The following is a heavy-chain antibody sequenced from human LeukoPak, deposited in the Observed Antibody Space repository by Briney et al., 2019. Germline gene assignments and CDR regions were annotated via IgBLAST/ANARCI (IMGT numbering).Heavy chain of an antibody. J-gene: IGHJ4*02. Sequence: GGSLRLSCAASGFTFSSNYMSWVRQAPGKGLEGVSVIYSGGSTYYSDSVKGRFTISRDNSKNTLYLQMNSLRAEDTAVYYCARGKDSSGYPLEYWGQGTLVTVSS. CDR3: ARGKDSSGYPLEY. CDR2: IYSGGST. V-gene: IGHV3-66*02. CDR1: GFTFSSNY. D-gene: IGHD3-22*01.